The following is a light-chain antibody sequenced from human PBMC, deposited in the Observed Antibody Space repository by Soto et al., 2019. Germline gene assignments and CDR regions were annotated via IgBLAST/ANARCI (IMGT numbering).Light chain of an antibody. CDR1: QSVITY. Sequence: DIQMTQSPSSLSASVGDRVPITCRASQSVITYLNWYQQKPGRAPKLLLYAASNLPSGVPSRFSGSGSGTEFTLTIDTLQPDDSATYYCQQNRNTPHTFGQGTTVEIK. V-gene: IGKV1-39*01. CDR2: AAS. CDR3: QQNRNTPHT. J-gene: IGKJ2*01.